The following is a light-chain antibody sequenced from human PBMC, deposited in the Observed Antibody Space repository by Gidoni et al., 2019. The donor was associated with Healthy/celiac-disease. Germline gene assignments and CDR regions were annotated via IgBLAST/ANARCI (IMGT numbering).Light chain of an antibody. CDR1: QSVSSN. CDR2: GAS. J-gene: IGKJ5*01. V-gene: IGKV3-15*01. Sequence: EIVMTQSPATLSVSPGARDTLSCRASQSVSSNLVWYQQKPGQAPRLLLYGASTRATGIPARFSGSGSGTEFTLTISSLQSEDFAVYYCQQYNNWLPITFGQGTRLEIK. CDR3: QQYNNWLPIT.